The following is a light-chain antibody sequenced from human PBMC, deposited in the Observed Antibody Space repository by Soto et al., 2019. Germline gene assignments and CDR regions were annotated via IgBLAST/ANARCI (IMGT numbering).Light chain of an antibody. J-gene: IGKJ4*01. CDR1: QSVLHSSNNKNY. V-gene: IGKV4-1*01. CDR2: WAS. CDR3: QQYYRTPLT. Sequence: DIVMTQSPDSLAVSLGERATINCKASQSVLHSSNNKNYLAWYQQKPGQPPKLLIYWASTRESGVPDRFSGSGSGTYFTLTISSLQAEDVAVYYCQQYYRTPLTFGGGTKVEIK.